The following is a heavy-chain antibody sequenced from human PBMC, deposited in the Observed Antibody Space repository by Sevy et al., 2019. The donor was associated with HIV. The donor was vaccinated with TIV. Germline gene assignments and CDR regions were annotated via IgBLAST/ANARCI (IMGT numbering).Heavy chain of an antibody. Sequence: GGSLRLSCATSGFNFSVYGIYWVRQAPGRGLEWLSFISQSGGYTYYAYSVKGRFTISRDNSNNTVCLQMQSLRADDSATYYCAKAHLLTWWTLDYWGQGALVTVSS. CDR2: ISQSGGYT. D-gene: IGHD2-8*02. V-gene: IGHV3-30*18. CDR3: AKAHLLTWWTLDY. J-gene: IGHJ4*02. CDR1: GFNFSVYG.